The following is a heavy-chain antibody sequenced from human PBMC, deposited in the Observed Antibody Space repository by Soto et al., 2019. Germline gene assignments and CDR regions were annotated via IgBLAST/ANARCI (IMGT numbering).Heavy chain of an antibody. V-gene: IGHV4-39*01. CDR1: GGSISSSSYY. J-gene: IGHJ4*02. Sequence: SETLSLTCTVSGGSISSSSYYWGWIRQPPGKGLEWIGSIYYSGSTYYNPSLKSRVTISVDTSKNQFSLKLSSVTAADTVVYFCARQDLSGYSYGSRKYDYWGQGTLVTVSS. CDR2: IYYSGST. D-gene: IGHD5-18*01. CDR3: ARQDLSGYSYGSRKYDY.